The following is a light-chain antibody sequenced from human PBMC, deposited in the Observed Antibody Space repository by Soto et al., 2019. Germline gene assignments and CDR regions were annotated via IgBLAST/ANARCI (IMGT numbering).Light chain of an antibody. Sequence: EIVLTQSPATLSLSPGERATLSCRASQSVSSYLDWYQQKPGQAPRLLIYDASNRATGIPARFSGSGSGTEVTLTISSLEPEDFSVYYCQQRSNWPRLTFGGGTKVEIK. CDR2: DAS. CDR3: QQRSNWPRLT. CDR1: QSVSSY. J-gene: IGKJ4*01. V-gene: IGKV3-11*01.